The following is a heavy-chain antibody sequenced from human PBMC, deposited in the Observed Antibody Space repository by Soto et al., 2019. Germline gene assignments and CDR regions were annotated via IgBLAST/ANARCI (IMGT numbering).Heavy chain of an antibody. CDR2: IYYSGST. J-gene: IGHJ4*02. D-gene: IGHD4-17*01. CDR1: GGSISSHY. CDR3: ARVNPKAYGDYGQIDY. V-gene: IGHV4-59*08. Sequence: PSETLSLTCSVSGGSISSHYWSWIRQPPGKGLEWIGYIYYSGSTNYNPSLKSRVTILLDTSKSQFSLRLSSVTAADTAVYYCARVNPKAYGDYGQIDYWGQGALVTVSS.